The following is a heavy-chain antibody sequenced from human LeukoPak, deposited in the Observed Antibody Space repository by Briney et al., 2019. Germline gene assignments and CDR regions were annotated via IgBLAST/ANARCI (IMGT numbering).Heavy chain of an antibody. CDR1: GFTFSSYR. J-gene: IGHJ3*02. Sequence: GGSLRLSCAASGFTFSSYRMNWVRQARGKGLEGVSCITSSSSYIYYADSVKGRFTISRDNANNSLYLQMNSLRAEDTAVYYCARDGDGYNWDAFDIWGQGTMVTVSS. CDR3: ARDGDGYNWDAFDI. V-gene: IGHV3-21*01. D-gene: IGHD5-24*01. CDR2: ITSSSSYI.